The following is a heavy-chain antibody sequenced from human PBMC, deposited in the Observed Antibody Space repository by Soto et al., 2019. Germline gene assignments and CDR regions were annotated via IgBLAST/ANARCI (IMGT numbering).Heavy chain of an antibody. CDR1: GFSFTQAW. J-gene: IGHJ4*02. D-gene: IGHD1-26*01. Sequence: EAQLVESGGGFVKPGGSLRLSCAASGFSFTQAWMSWVRQAPDKGLEWVGRIKTRTAGGTTEYAAPVKGRFTISRDDSKNILYLQMNSLKVEDTALYYCTTDPGQWVLQDFWGQGTLVTVSS. CDR2: IKTRTAGGTT. V-gene: IGHV3-15*01. CDR3: TTDPGQWVLQDF.